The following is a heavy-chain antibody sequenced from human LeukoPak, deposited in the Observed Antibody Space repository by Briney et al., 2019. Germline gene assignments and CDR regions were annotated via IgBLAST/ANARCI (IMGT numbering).Heavy chain of an antibody. CDR2: IWYEGSNK. D-gene: IGHD6-19*01. V-gene: IGHV3-33*01. CDR1: GFTFSNYG. J-gene: IGHJ4*02. CDR3: ARWRAGIAVAVDY. Sequence: GGSLRLSCAASGFTFSNYGIQWVRQAPGKGVEWVALIWYEGSNKFYAESVKGRFTISRDNSKNTLYMQMNSLRAEDTAVYYCARWRAGIAVAVDYWGQGTLVTVSS.